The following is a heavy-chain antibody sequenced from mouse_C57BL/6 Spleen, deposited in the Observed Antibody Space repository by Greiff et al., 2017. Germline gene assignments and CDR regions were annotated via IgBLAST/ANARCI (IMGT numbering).Heavy chain of an antibody. D-gene: IGHD2-5*01. CDR1: GYTFTDYN. CDR3: ARPYSNYGWYFDV. CDR2: INPNNGGT. Sequence: VQLQQSGPELVKPGASVQIPCKASGYTFTDYNMDWVQQSPGKSLEWIGDINPNNGGTIYNPKFNGHATLTVDKASSPDYMELRSLTSEDTAVYYCARPYSNYGWYFDVWGTGTTVTVSS. V-gene: IGHV1-18*01. J-gene: IGHJ1*03.